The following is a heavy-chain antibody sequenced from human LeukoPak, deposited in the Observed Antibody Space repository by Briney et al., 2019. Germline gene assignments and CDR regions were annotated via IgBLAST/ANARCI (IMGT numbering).Heavy chain of an antibody. J-gene: IGHJ4*02. V-gene: IGHV3-48*03. Sequence: GSLRLSCAASGFTFSSYEMNWVRQAPGKGLEWVSYISSSGSTIYYADSVKGRFTISRDNSKNTLYLQMNSLRAEDTAVYYCAKEGSYYDSSGYYTSEFDYWGQGTLVTVSS. D-gene: IGHD3-22*01. CDR1: GFTFSSYE. CDR2: ISSSGSTI. CDR3: AKEGSYYDSSGYYTSEFDY.